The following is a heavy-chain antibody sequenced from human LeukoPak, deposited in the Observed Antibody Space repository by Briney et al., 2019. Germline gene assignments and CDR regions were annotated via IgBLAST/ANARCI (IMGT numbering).Heavy chain of an antibody. Sequence: GGSLRLSCAASGFTFSRYGMHWVRQAPGKGPEWVAFIRFDGSDKYHADSVKGRFTISRDNSKNTVYLQMNSLRVEDTAVYYCAKIGAVAGHFDYWGQGTLVTVSS. V-gene: IGHV3-30*02. CDR1: GFTFSRYG. D-gene: IGHD6-19*01. CDR3: AKIGAVAGHFDY. J-gene: IGHJ4*02. CDR2: IRFDGSDK.